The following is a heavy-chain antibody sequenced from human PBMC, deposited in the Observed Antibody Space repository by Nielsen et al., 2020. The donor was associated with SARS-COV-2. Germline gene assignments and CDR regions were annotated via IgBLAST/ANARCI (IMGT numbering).Heavy chain of an antibody. V-gene: IGHV3-23*01. J-gene: IGHJ4*02. CDR2: ISDNGRNS. CDR3: ARDVGGWMFFDL. Sequence: GGSLRLSCAASGFRFSSYAMSWVRQAPGKGLEWVSHISDNGRNSYYAASVKGRFTISRDNSKNTLFLEMNGLRPEDTSMYYCARDVGGWMFFDLWGQGTLVTVSS. CDR1: GFRFSSYA. D-gene: IGHD6-19*01.